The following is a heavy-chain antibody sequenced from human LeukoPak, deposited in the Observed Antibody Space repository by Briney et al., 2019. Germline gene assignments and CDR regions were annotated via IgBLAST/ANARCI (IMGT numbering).Heavy chain of an antibody. J-gene: IGHJ4*02. V-gene: IGHV3-48*01. CDR1: GFTFSTYD. Sequence: GRSLRLSCAASGFTFSTYDMHWVRQAPGKGLEWVSYISSSSSTIYYADSVKGRFTISRDKAKNSLYLQMNSLRAEDTAVYYCARDVEGTTAYFDYWGQGTLVTVSS. D-gene: IGHD1-14*01. CDR3: ARDVEGTTAYFDY. CDR2: ISSSSSTI.